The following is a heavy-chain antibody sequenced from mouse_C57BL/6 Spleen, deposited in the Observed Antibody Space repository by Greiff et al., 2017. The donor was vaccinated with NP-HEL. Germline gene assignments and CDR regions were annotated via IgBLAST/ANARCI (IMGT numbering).Heavy chain of an antibody. CDR1: GFSLTSYG. CDR3: ARHPYGSSLYYAMDY. Sequence: QVQLKESGPGLVAPSQSLSITCTVSGFSLTSYGVHWVRQPPGKGLEWLVVIWSDGSTTYNSALKSRLSNSKDKSKSQVFLKMTSRQTDDTAMYYCARHPYGSSLYYAMDYWGQGTSVTVSS. J-gene: IGHJ4*01. CDR2: IWSDGST. D-gene: IGHD1-1*01. V-gene: IGHV2-6-1*01.